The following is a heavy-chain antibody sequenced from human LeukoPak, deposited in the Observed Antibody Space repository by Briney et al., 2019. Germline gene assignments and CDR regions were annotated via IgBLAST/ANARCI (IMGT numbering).Heavy chain of an antibody. J-gene: IGHJ4*02. Sequence: SETLSLTCTVSGGSISSSSYDWGWIRQPPGKGLEWIGSIYYSGSTYYNPSLKSRVTISVDTSKNQFSLKLSSVTAADTAVYYCAKLYGSGSYSAPFVGYWGQGTLVTVSS. D-gene: IGHD3-10*01. CDR2: IYYSGST. V-gene: IGHV4-39*01. CDR3: AKLYGSGSYSAPFVGY. CDR1: GGSISSSSYD.